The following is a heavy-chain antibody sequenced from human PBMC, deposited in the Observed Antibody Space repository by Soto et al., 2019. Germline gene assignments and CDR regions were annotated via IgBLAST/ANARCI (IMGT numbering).Heavy chain of an antibody. CDR3: ARRIVVVTALDY. D-gene: IGHD2-21*02. CDR1: GYTFTSYA. V-gene: IGHV1-3*05. CDR2: INAGNGNT. Sequence: QVQLVQSGAEEKKPGASVKVSCKASGYTFTSYAMHWVRQAPGQRLEWMGWINAGNGNTKYSQKFQGRVTITRDTSASTAYMELSSLRSEDTDVYYCARRIVVVTALDYWGQGTLVTVSS. J-gene: IGHJ4*02.